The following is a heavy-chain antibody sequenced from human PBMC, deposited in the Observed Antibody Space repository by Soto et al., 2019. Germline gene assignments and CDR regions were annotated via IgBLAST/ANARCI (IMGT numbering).Heavy chain of an antibody. V-gene: IGHV3-33*01. D-gene: IGHD6-19*01. J-gene: IGHJ4*02. Sequence: QVQLVESGGGVVQPGRSLRLSCAASGFNFSSYVMHWVRQSLGKGLVWVSVIWYDGGNKYYADSVKGRFTISRDNSKNTLYLQMNSLIADDKALYYCARDGPWLHRDGLRASYYFDYWGQGTLVTVSA. CDR3: ARDGPWLHRDGLRASYYFDY. CDR2: IWYDGGNK. CDR1: GFNFSSYV.